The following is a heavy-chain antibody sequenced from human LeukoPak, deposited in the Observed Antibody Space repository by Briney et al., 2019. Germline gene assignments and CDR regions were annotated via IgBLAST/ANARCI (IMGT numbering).Heavy chain of an antibody. CDR3: ASLYCSSTSCYRYYYYYMDV. J-gene: IGHJ6*03. CDR1: GGSISSSSYY. D-gene: IGHD2-2*01. V-gene: IGHV4-39*01. Sequence: PSETLSLTCTVSGGSISSSSYYWGWIRQPPRKGLEWIGSIYYSGSTYYNPSLKSRVIISVDTSKNQFSLKLSSVTAADTAVYYCASLYCSSTSCYRYYYYYMDVWGKGTTVTVS. CDR2: IYYSGST.